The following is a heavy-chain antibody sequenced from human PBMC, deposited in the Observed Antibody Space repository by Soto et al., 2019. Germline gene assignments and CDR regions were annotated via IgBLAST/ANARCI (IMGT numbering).Heavy chain of an antibody. CDR3: STGGYFFDY. CDR1: GFTFSNAW. J-gene: IGHJ4*02. Sequence: PGGSLRLSCTGSGFTFSNAWMNWVRQAPGKGLEWVGRIKSKVDGGTTYYAAPVKDRFTISRDDSKSTVYLQMNSLKTEDTAVYYCSTGGYFFDYWGQGTLVTVSS. CDR2: IKSKVDGGTT. V-gene: IGHV3-15*07.